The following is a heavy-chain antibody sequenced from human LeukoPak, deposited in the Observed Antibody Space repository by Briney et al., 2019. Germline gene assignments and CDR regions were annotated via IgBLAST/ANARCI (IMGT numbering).Heavy chain of an antibody. D-gene: IGHD6-13*01. V-gene: IGHV4-39*01. J-gene: IGHJ5*02. Sequence: SETLSLTCTVSGDSVSSSNYYWAWIRQPPGKGLEWIGNIYYSGSIYYNPSLKSRVTISVDTSKNQFSLKLSSVTAADTAVYYCARHMWLDSSSCPSCGGYNWFDPWGQGTLVTVSS. CDR1: GDSVSSSNYY. CDR3: ARHMWLDSSSCPSCGGYNWFDP. CDR2: IYYSGSI.